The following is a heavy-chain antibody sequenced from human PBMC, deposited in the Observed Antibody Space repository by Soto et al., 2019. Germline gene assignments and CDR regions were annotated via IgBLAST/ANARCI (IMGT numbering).Heavy chain of an antibody. CDR3: SKTRTDYYYYYGMDV. D-gene: IGHD1-1*01. J-gene: IGHJ6*02. CDR1: GYPFTSYA. CDR2: INAGNGNT. V-gene: IGHV1-3*05. Sequence: QVQLVQSGAEEKKPGASVKVSCKASGYPFTSYAMHWVRQAPGQRLAWMGWINAGNGNTKYSQKFQGRVTITRDTTASTAYMELSSLRSEDTAVYYCSKTRTDYYYYYGMDVWGQGTTVTVSS.